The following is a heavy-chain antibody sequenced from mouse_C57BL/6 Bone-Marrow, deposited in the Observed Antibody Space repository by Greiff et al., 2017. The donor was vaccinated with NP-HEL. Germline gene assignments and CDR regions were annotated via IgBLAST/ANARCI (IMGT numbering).Heavy chain of an antibody. Sequence: EVKLQESGPGLVKPSQSLSLTCSVTGYSITSGYYWNWIRQFPGNKLEWMGYISYDGSNNYNPSLKNRISITRDTSKNQFFLKLNSVTTEDTATYYCARGGNYYGYYFDYWGQGTTLTVSS. CDR3: ARGGNYYGYYFDY. CDR1: GYSITSGYY. J-gene: IGHJ2*01. CDR2: ISYDGSN. V-gene: IGHV3-6*01. D-gene: IGHD1-1*01.